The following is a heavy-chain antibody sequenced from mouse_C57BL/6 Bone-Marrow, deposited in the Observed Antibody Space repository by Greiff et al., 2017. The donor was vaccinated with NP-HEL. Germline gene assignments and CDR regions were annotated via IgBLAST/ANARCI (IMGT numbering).Heavy chain of an antibody. Sequence: EVQGVESGPELVKPGASVKISCKASGYSFTGYYMHWVKQSHGNILDWIGYIYPYNGVSSYNQKFKGKATLTVDKSSSTAYMELRSLTSEDSAVYYCSAYYYGSSYFDYWGQGTTLTVSS. J-gene: IGHJ2*01. D-gene: IGHD1-1*01. V-gene: IGHV1-31*01. CDR3: SAYYYGSSYFDY. CDR1: GYSFTGYY. CDR2: IYPYNGVS.